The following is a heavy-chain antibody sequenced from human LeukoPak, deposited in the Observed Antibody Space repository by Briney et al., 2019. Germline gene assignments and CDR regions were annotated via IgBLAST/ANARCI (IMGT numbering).Heavy chain of an antibody. CDR2: MKPNSGDT. CDR1: GYTFIAYY. CDR3: ARGSSSGFV. V-gene: IGHV1-2*02. Sequence: GASVKVSCKASGYTFIAYYIDWVRQAPRQGLEWMGWMKPNSGDTRYSQKFQGRVTMTRDTSITTAYMELSRVRSDDTAFYYCARGSSSGFVWGQGTMVTVSS. J-gene: IGHJ3*01. D-gene: IGHD6-19*01.